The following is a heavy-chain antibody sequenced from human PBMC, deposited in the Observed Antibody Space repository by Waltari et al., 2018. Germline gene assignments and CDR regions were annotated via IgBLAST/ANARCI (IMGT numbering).Heavy chain of an antibody. Sequence: EVQLVESGGGLVKPGGSLTLSCAASGFIFSTYSMNWVRQAPGKGRECVWSISDSSSYIYYADSVKGRFTISRDNAKNSLYLQMNSLRAEDTAVYYCARVGRDYGHRGDFDYWGQGTLVTVSS. D-gene: IGHD4-17*01. V-gene: IGHV3-21*01. CDR2: ISDSSSYI. CDR3: ARVGRDYGHRGDFDY. CDR1: GFIFSTYS. J-gene: IGHJ4*02.